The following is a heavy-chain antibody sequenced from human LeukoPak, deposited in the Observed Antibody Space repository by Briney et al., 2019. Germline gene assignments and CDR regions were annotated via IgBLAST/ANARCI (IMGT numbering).Heavy chain of an antibody. Sequence: ASVKVSCMASGYTFINYDIMWVRQATGQGLEWMGWMNSNTGNTGYAQRFQGRVTMTRDTSRSTAYMELSSLGSEDTAVYYCTRGRGGTIDRGYMDYWGQGTLVTVSS. CDR1: GYTFINYD. J-gene: IGHJ4*02. CDR2: MNSNTGNT. CDR3: TRGRGGTIDRGYMDY. V-gene: IGHV1-8*01. D-gene: IGHD1-1*01.